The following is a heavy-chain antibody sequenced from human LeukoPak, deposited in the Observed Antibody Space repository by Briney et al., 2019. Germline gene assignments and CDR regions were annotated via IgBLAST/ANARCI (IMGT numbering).Heavy chain of an antibody. Sequence: GGSLRLSCTASGFTFGDYSMNWVRQAPGKGLEWVGFIRSKAYGGTTEYAASVKGRFTISRDDSKSIAYLQMSSLKTEDTAVYYCVASDHRYCSSTSCRFDYWGQGTLVTVSS. J-gene: IGHJ4*02. CDR1: GFTFGDYS. V-gene: IGHV3-49*04. D-gene: IGHD2-2*01. CDR3: VASDHRYCSSTSCRFDY. CDR2: IRSKAYGGTT.